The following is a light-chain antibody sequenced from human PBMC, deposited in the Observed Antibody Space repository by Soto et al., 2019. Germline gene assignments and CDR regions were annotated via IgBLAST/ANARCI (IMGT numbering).Light chain of an antibody. V-gene: IGKV1-39*01. CDR1: QSISSY. J-gene: IGKJ2*01. Sequence: DIQMTQSPSSLSASVGDRVTITCRASQSISSYLNWYQQKPGKAPELLIYAASSLQSGVPSRFSGSGSGADFTLSITSLEREDVATYCCQQSYRTPYTFGQGTKLEIK. CDR2: AAS. CDR3: QQSYRTPYT.